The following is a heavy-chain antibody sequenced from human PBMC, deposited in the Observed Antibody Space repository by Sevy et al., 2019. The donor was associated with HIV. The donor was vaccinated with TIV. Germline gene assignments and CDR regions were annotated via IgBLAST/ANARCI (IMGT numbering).Heavy chain of an antibody. V-gene: IGHV3-15*01. CDR2: IKSKTDSATR. J-gene: IGHJ4*02. D-gene: IGHD2-15*01. Sequence: GGSLRRSCAASGFTFSDAWMSWVRQAPGKGLEWIGRIKSKTDSATRDFAAPVKGRFSISRDDSKNMVYLQMSSLKTEDTAVYYCTAGTGRSDFDYWGQGTLVTVSS. CDR1: GFTFSDAW. CDR3: TAGTGRSDFDY.